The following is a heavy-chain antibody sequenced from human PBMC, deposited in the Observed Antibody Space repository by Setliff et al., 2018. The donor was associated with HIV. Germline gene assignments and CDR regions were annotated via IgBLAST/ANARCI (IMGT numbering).Heavy chain of an antibody. V-gene: IGHV1-18*01. J-gene: IGHJ6*02. CDR1: GYTFSSYG. Sequence: ASVKVSCKVSGYTFSSYGISWVRQAPGQGLEWVGWISGYNGNTDYAQKFQGRVTITTDESTNTGYMELRSLRSDDTAVYYCASILYCSSTSCYYGMDVWGQGTTVTVSS. D-gene: IGHD2-2*01. CDR2: ISGYNGNT. CDR3: ASILYCSSTSCYYGMDV.